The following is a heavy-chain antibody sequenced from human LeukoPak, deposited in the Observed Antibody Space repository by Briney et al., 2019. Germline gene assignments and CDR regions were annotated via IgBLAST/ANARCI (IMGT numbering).Heavy chain of an antibody. CDR3: ARVSPMTDGAFDL. J-gene: IGHJ3*01. Sequence: PGGSLRLSCEGSGFMFGNHSLIWVRQSPGKGLDWLSFSGPSGGTRLYADSVKGRFTISRDNAENSVFLQMNSLRVEDTAVYYCARVSPMTDGAFDLWGQGVMVTVSS. CDR1: GFMFGNHS. V-gene: IGHV3-48*04. D-gene: IGHD2-21*02. CDR2: SGPSGGTR.